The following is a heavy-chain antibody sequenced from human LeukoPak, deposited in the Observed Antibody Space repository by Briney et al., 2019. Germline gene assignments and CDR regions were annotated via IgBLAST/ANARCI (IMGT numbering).Heavy chain of an antibody. J-gene: IGHJ4*02. CDR2: ISGGGGST. D-gene: IGHD3-10*01. CDR3: ARFLRGSGSYYDY. CDR1: GFTFSTYV. Sequence: GGSLRLSCAASGFTFSTYVMTWVRQAPGKGLEWVSGISGGGGSTYYADSVKGRFTISRDNAKNSLYLQMNSLRAEDTAVYYCARFLRGSGSYYDYWGQGTLVTVSS. V-gene: IGHV3-23*01.